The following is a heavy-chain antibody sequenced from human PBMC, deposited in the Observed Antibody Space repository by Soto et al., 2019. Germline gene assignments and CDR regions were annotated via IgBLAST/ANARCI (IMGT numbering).Heavy chain of an antibody. D-gene: IGHD6-19*01. CDR3: ARGAVAGTPHYYYGMDV. CDR2: ISSSSSTI. V-gene: IGHV3-48*02. CDR1: GFTFSSYS. Sequence: PGGSLRLSCAASGFTFSSYSMNWVRQAPGKGLEWVSYISSSSSTIYYADSVKGRFTISRDNAKNSLYLQMNSLRDEDTAVYYCARGAVAGTPHYYYGMDVWGQGTTVTVSS. J-gene: IGHJ6*02.